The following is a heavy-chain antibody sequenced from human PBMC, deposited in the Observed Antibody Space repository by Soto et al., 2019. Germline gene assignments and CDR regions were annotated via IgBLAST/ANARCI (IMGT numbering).Heavy chain of an antibody. CDR2: IYYSGST. CDR3: TRASPVVSDV. Sequence: QVQLQESGPGLVKPSQTLSLTCTVSGGSISSGDYYWSWIRQPPGKGLEWSGYIYYSGSTYYHPSRXRXVXTXXATYKNQFSTMLSSVAAAHTGVYYCTRASPVVSDVWGQWNTLPVSS. CDR1: GGSISSGDYY. J-gene: IGHJ6*02. V-gene: IGHV4-30-4*01. D-gene: IGHD3-22*01.